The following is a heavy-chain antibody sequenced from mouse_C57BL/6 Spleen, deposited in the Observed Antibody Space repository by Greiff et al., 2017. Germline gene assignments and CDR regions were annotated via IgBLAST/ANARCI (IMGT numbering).Heavy chain of an antibody. CDR3: ARHSHMDY. CDR2: ISGGGGNT. Sequence: EVKVVESGGGLVKPGGSLKLSCAASGFTFSSYTMSWVRQTPEKRLEWVATISGGGGNTYYPDSVKGRFTISRDNAKNTLYLQMSSLRSEDTALYYCARHSHMDYWGQGTSVTVSS. J-gene: IGHJ4*01. V-gene: IGHV5-9*01. CDR1: GFTFSSYT.